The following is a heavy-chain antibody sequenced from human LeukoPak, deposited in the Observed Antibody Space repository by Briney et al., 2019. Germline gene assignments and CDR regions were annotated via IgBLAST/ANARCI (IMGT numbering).Heavy chain of an antibody. D-gene: IGHD3-9*01. J-gene: IGHJ3*02. V-gene: IGHV4-59*01. CDR2: IYYSGST. CDR3: ARVLRHYDILTGYFVHAFDI. Sequence: GSLRLSCAASGFTFSRYWMTWVRQAPGQGLEWIGYIYYSGSTNYNPSLKSRVTISVDTSKNQFSLKLSSVTAADTAVYYCARVLRHYDILTGYFVHAFDIWGQGTMVTVSS. CDR1: GFTFSRYW.